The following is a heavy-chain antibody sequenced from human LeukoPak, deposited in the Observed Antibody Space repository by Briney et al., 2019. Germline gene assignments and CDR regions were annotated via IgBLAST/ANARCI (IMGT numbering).Heavy chain of an antibody. CDR3: AKDRHRGSYSSGGSFIG. CDR1: GFIFSTYA. CDR2: ISGSGGSI. J-gene: IGHJ4*02. V-gene: IGHV3-23*01. Sequence: GGSLRLSCAASGFIFSTYAMSWVRQAPGKGLEWVSIISGSGGSIYYADSVKGRFTISRDNSKNTLYLQMNSLRAEDTAVYYCAKDRHRGSYSSGGSFIGWGEGTVVTVS. D-gene: IGHD1-26*01.